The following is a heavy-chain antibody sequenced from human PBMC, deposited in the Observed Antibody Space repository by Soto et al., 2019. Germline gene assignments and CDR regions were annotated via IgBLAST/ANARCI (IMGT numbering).Heavy chain of an antibody. CDR3: ARNRYYFEY. CDR1: GGSISSYY. CDR2: MSDSGST. V-gene: IGHV4-59*01. Sequence: QVQLQESGPGLVKPSETLSLTCTVSGGSISSYYWSWIRQPPGKGLEWIGYMSDSGSTNYNPSLKSRVTISVDTSENLFSLKLSSVTAADTDVYYCARNRYYFEYWGQGTLVTVSS. J-gene: IGHJ4*02.